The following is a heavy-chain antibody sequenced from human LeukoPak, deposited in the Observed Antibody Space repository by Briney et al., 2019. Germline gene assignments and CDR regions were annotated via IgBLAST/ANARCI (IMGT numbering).Heavy chain of an antibody. J-gene: IGHJ5*02. CDR2: ISYDGSNK. Sequence: QTGGSLRLSCAASGFTFSSYAMHWVRQAPGKGLEWVAVISYDGSNKYYADSVKGRFTISRDNSKNTLYLQMNSLRAEDTAVYYCARDAAAGRLGWGNWFDPWGQGTLVTVSS. V-gene: IGHV3-30-3*01. CDR1: GFTFSSYA. CDR3: ARDAAAGRLGWGNWFDP. D-gene: IGHD6-13*01.